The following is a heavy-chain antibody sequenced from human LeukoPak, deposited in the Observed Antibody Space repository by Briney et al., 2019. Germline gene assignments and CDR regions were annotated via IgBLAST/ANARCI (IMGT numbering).Heavy chain of an antibody. J-gene: IGHJ5*02. V-gene: IGHV1-8*02. CDR1: GYTFTSYG. Sequence: ALVKVSCKASGYTFTSYGISWVRQAPGQGLEWMGWISAYNGNTGYAQKFQGRVTMTRNTSISTAYMELSSLRSEDTAVYYCARDPCSGGSCPYPDWFDPWGQGTLVTVSS. CDR2: ISAYNGNT. CDR3: ARDPCSGGSCPYPDWFDP. D-gene: IGHD2-15*01.